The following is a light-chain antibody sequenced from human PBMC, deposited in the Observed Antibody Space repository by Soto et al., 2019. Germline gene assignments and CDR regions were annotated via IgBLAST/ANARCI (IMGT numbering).Light chain of an antibody. V-gene: IGLV6-57*01. CDR3: HSYDTSNPLV. CDR1: SGSIGSSS. Sequence: NFMLTQPHSVSESPGKTVTISCTRSSGSIGSSSVQWYQQRPGSSPTTVIFEDNQRPTGVPVRFSGSIDSSSNSASLVISGLRTEDEADYYCHSYDTSNPLVFGGGTKLTVL. CDR2: EDN. J-gene: IGLJ3*02.